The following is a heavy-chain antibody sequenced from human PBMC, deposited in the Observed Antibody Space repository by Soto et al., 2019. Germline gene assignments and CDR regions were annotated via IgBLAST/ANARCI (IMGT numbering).Heavy chain of an antibody. Sequence: ASVKVSCKASGYTFTSYGISWVRQAPGQGLEWMGWISAYNGNTNYAQKLQGRVTMTTDTSTSTAYMELRSLRSDDTAVYYCARDSGHLAAYNWFDPWGQGTLVTVSS. J-gene: IGHJ5*02. CDR2: ISAYNGNT. CDR3: ARDSGHLAAYNWFDP. CDR1: GYTFTSYG. D-gene: IGHD2-15*01. V-gene: IGHV1-18*01.